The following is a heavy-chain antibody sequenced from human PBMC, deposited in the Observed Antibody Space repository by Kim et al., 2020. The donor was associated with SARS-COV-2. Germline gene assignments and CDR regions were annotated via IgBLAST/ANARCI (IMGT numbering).Heavy chain of an antibody. D-gene: IGHD2-15*01. J-gene: IGHJ4*02. V-gene: IGHV3-23*03. CDR3: ARDYPDNLYYYFDR. Sequence: AAVKGRFTRARDNSKNTLFLQMNRLRAEDTAIYYCARDYPDNLYYYFDRWGQGARVTVSS.